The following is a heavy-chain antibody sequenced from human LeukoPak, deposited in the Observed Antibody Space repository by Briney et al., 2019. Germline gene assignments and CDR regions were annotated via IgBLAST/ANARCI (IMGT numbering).Heavy chain of an antibody. J-gene: IGHJ4*02. CDR2: IRFDGSTK. CDR1: GITFRSSS. V-gene: IGHV3-30*02. CDR3: AQPDF. Sequence: QPGGPRRLSCVASGITFRSSSMHWVRQAPGKGLEWLAFIRFDGSTKYYADSVKGRSTVSRDNSKSTLYLQMNSLRAEDTAVYYCAQPDFWGQGTLVTVSS.